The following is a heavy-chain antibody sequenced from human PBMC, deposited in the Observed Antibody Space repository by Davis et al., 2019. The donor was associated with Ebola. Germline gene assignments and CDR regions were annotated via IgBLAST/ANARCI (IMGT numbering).Heavy chain of an antibody. Sequence: PSETLSLTCAVYGGSFSGYYWSWIRQPPGKGLEWIGEINHSGSTNYNPSLKSRVTISVDTSKNQFSLKLSFVTAADTAVYYCASYGGVYYYYGMDVWGQGTTVTVSS. CDR2: INHSGST. CDR1: GGSFSGYY. D-gene: IGHD4-17*01. J-gene: IGHJ6*02. V-gene: IGHV4-34*01. CDR3: ASYGGVYYYYGMDV.